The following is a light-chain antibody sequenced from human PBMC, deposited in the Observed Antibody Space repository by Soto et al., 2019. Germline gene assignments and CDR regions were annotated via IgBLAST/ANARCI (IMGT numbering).Light chain of an antibody. CDR3: QQYSTYPIT. V-gene: IGKV1-5*01. CDR2: DAS. CDR1: QSISSW. J-gene: IGKJ5*01. Sequence: DIHMTQSPSTLSASVGDRVTITCRATQSISSWLAWYQQKPGKAHKLLISDASSLQTEVPSRFSGSGSGTEFTLTISSLQPDDFATYYCQQYSTYPITFGQGTRLEIK.